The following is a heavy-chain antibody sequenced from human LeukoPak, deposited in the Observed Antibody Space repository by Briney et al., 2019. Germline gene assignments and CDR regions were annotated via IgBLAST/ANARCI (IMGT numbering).Heavy chain of an antibody. Sequence: SETLSLTCTVSGGSISDYYWGWIRQPPGKGLEWIGSIYYGGSTYYNPSLKSRVTISVDTSMNQFSLKLSSVTAADTAVYYCARKDIVVVPAAFDYYYYGMDVWGQGTTVTVSS. J-gene: IGHJ6*02. CDR1: GGSISDYY. D-gene: IGHD2-2*01. CDR2: IYYGGST. CDR3: ARKDIVVVPAAFDYYYYGMDV. V-gene: IGHV4-39*01.